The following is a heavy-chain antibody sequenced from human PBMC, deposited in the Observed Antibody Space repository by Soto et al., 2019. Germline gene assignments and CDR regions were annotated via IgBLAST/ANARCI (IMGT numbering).Heavy chain of an antibody. CDR3: ARDAPPADY. V-gene: IGHV1-69*05. J-gene: IGHJ4*02. CDR2: IIPIFGTA. CDR1: GGTFSSYA. Sequence: SVKVSCKASGGTFSSYAISWVRQAPGQGLEWMGGIIPIFGTANYAQKFQGRVTMTTDTSTNTAYMELRSLRSDDTAVYYCARDAPPADYWGQGTLVTVSS.